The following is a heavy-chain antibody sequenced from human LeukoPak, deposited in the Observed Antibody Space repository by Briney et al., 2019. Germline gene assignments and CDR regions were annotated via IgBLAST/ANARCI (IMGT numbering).Heavy chain of an antibody. CDR3: ARDTGYIPNWFDP. D-gene: IGHD6-13*01. CDR2: INHSGST. Sequence: SETLSLTCAVYGGSFSGYYWSWIRQPPGKGLEWIGEINHSGSTNYNPSLKSRVTISVDTSKNQFSLKLSSVTAADTAVYYCARDTGYIPNWFDPWGQGTLVTVSS. J-gene: IGHJ5*02. CDR1: GGSFSGYY. V-gene: IGHV4-34*01.